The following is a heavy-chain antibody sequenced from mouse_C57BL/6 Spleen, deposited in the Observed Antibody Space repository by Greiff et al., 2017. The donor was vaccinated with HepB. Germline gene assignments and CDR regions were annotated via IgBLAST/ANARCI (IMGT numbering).Heavy chain of an antibody. J-gene: IGHJ4*01. CDR1: GYTLTSYW. CDR2: IYPGSGST. V-gene: IGHV1-55*01. D-gene: IGHD1-1*01. CDR3: ARYRFYVRYYAMDY. Sequence: QVQLQQPGAELVKPGASVKMSCKASGYTLTSYWITWVKQRPGQGLEWIGDIYPGSGSTNYNEKFKSKATLTVDTSSSTAYMQLSSLTSEDSAVYYCARYRFYVRYYAMDYWGQGTSVTVSS.